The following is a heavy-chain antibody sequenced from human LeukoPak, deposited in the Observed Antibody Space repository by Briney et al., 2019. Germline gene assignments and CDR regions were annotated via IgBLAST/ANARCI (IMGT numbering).Heavy chain of an antibody. CDR2: IYHSGST. D-gene: IGHD4-23*01. CDR3: ARLVTPPFDLFDY. Sequence: SETLSLTCAVSGGSISSSNWWSWVRQPPGKGLEWIGEIYHSGSTNYNPSLKSRVTISVDKSKNQFSLKLSSVTAADTAVYYCARLVTPPFDLFDYWGQGTLVTVSS. J-gene: IGHJ4*02. V-gene: IGHV4-4*02. CDR1: GGSISSSNW.